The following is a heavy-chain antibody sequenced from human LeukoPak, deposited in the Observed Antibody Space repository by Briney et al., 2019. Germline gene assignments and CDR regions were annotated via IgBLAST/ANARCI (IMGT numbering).Heavy chain of an antibody. Sequence: KPSETLSLTCAVYGGSFSGYSWSWIRQPPGKGLEWIGEINHSGSTNYNPSLKSRVTISVDTSKNQFSLKLSSVTAADTAVYYCARGHYYYGMDVWGQGTTVTVSS. V-gene: IGHV4-34*01. CDR1: GGSFSGYS. J-gene: IGHJ6*02. CDR3: ARGHYYYGMDV. CDR2: INHSGST.